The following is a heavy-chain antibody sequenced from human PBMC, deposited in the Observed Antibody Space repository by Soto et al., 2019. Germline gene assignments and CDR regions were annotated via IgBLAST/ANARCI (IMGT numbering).Heavy chain of an antibody. V-gene: IGHV3-33*01. Sequence: GGSLRLSCAASGFTFHTYGMHWVRQIPGKGLQWVAIIWYDGSIKYYADSVKGRFTISRDNSKNTLYLQMNSLRDEDTAVYYCASIDCTGDNCNPYYHYGMDVWGPGTTVTVSS. D-gene: IGHD2-8*02. CDR1: GFTFHTYG. J-gene: IGHJ6*02. CDR3: ASIDCTGDNCNPYYHYGMDV. CDR2: IWYDGSIK.